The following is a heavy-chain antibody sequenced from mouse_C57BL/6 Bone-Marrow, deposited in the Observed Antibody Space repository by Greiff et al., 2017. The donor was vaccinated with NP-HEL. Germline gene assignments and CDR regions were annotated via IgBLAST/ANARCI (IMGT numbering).Heavy chain of an antibody. D-gene: IGHD2-4*01. J-gene: IGHJ4*01. CDR1: GFSLTSYA. CDR2: IWTGGGT. Sequence: VKVVESGPGLVAPSQSLSISCTVSGFSLTSYAISWVRQPPGKGLEWLGVIWTGGGTNYNSALKSRLSISKDNSKSQVFLKMNSLQTDDTARYYCARVGLRQGYAMDYWGQGTSVTVSS. CDR3: ARVGLRQGYAMDY. V-gene: IGHV2-9-1*01.